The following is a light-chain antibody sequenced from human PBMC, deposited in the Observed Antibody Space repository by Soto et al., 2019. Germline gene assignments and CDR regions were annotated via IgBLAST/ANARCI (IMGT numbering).Light chain of an antibody. V-gene: IGLV1-47*01. CDR1: SSNIGSHY. CDR3: AAWDDSLSGVV. Sequence: QSVLTQPPSASGTPGQRLTISCSGSSSNIGSHYVFWYQQLPGTATKLLIYRDNQRPSGVPDRFSGSKSGTSASLAISGLRSDDEADYYCAAWDDSLSGVVFGGGTKLTVL. J-gene: IGLJ2*01. CDR2: RDN.